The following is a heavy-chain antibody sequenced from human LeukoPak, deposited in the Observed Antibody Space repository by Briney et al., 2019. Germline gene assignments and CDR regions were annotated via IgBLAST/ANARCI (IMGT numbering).Heavy chain of an antibody. CDR2: INPSGGST. CDR1: GYTFTSYY. Sequence: ASVKVSCKASGYTFTSYYMHWVRQAPGQGLEWMGIINPSGGSTSYAQKFQGRVTMTRDTSTSTVYMELSSLRSEDTGVYYCARPYYYDSSGYLFDYWGQGTLVTVSS. V-gene: IGHV1-46*01. CDR3: ARPYYYDSSGYLFDY. D-gene: IGHD3-22*01. J-gene: IGHJ4*02.